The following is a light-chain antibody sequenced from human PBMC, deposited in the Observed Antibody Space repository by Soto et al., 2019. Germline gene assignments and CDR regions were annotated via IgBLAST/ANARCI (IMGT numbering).Light chain of an antibody. CDR2: EVS. CDR1: SSDVGGYDY. Sequence: QSALTQPPSASGSPGQSVTVSCTGTSSDVGGYDYVSWYQHHPGKAPKLIIYEVSKRPSGVPDRFSGSKSGNTASLTVSGLQAEDEADYYCSSYGGNNWVFGGGTKLTVL. V-gene: IGLV2-8*01. J-gene: IGLJ3*02. CDR3: SSYGGNNWV.